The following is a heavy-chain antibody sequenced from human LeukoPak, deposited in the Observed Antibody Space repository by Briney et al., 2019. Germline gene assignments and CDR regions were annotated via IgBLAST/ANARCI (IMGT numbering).Heavy chain of an antibody. CDR3: ARLTLTGSLN. Sequence: SETLSLTCAVYGGSFSGYYWSWIRQPPGKGLEWIGEINHSGSTNYNPSLKSRVTISVDTSKNQYSLKLSSVTAADTAVYYCARLTLTGSLNWGQGTLVTVSS. V-gene: IGHV4-34*01. CDR2: INHSGST. D-gene: IGHD7-27*01. J-gene: IGHJ4*02. CDR1: GGSFSGYY.